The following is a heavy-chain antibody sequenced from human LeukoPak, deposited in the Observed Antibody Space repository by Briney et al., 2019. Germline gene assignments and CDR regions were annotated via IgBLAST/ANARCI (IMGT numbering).Heavy chain of an antibody. J-gene: IGHJ3*02. CDR1: GSTVSSYF. Sequence: GGSLRLSCAASGSTVSSYFMSWVRQAPGKGLEWVSVIYDGGSTDYADSVKDRFTISRDNAKNSLYLQMNSLRAEDTAVYYCASRNQYCGGDCFWAFDIWGRGTMVTVSS. CDR2: IYDGGST. V-gene: IGHV3-53*01. D-gene: IGHD2-21*02. CDR3: ASRNQYCGGDCFWAFDI.